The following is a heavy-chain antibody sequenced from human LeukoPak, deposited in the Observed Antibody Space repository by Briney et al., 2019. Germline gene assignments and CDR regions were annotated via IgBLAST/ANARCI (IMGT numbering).Heavy chain of an antibody. J-gene: IGHJ6*02. V-gene: IGHV1-46*01. D-gene: IGHD3-9*01. Sequence: GASVKVSCKASGYTFTNYYXXXXXXAPGQGLEWMGXXXXXXXXTSYAQKFQGRVTMTRDTSTSTVYMEVSSLRSEDTALYYCARDYDILTGYYIGSSNGMDVWGQGTTVTVSS. CDR2: XXXXXXXT. CDR1: GYTFTNYY. CDR3: ARDYDILTGYYIGSSNGMDV.